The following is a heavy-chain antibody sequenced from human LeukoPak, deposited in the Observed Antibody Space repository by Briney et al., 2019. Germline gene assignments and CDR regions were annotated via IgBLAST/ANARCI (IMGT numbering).Heavy chain of an antibody. Sequence: ASVKVSCKASGYTFTSYGISWVRQAPGQGLEWMGWISAYNGNTNYAQKLQGRVTMTTDTSTSTAYMELRSLRPDDTAVYYCARVGYGSGLLLEHYYMDVWGKGTTVTISS. V-gene: IGHV1-18*01. CDR2: ISAYNGNT. J-gene: IGHJ6*03. D-gene: IGHD3-10*01. CDR3: ARVGYGSGLLLEHYYMDV. CDR1: GYTFTSYG.